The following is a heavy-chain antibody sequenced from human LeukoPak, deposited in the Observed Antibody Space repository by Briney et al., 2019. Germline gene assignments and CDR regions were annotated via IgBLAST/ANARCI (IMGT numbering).Heavy chain of an antibody. Sequence: GGSLILSCAASGFTVSSNYMSWVRQAPGKGLEWVSVIYSGGSTYYADSVKGRFTISRDNSKNTLYLQMNSLRAEDTAVYYCASTFYGDSPPYWGQGTLVTVSS. CDR1: GFTVSSNY. CDR3: ASTFYGDSPPY. V-gene: IGHV3-66*01. CDR2: IYSGGST. J-gene: IGHJ4*02. D-gene: IGHD4-17*01.